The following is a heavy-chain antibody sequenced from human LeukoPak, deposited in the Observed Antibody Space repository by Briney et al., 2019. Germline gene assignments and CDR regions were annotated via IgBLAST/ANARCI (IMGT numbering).Heavy chain of an antibody. D-gene: IGHD6-13*01. J-gene: IGHJ4*02. CDR3: ARDLYSSRGQLYY. CDR1: GGTFSSYA. CDR2: IIPIFGTA. V-gene: IGHV1-69*06. Sequence: SVKVSCKASGGTFSSYAISWVRQAPGQGLEWMGGIIPIFGTANYAQKFQGRVTITADKSTSTAYMELSSLRSEDTAVYYCARDLYSSRGQLYYWGQGTLVTVSS.